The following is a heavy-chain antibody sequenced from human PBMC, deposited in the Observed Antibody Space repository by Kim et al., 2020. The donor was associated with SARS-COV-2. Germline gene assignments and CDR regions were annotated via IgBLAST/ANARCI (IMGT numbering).Heavy chain of an antibody. Sequence: ASVKVSCKASGYTFTSYGISWVRQAPGQGLEWMGWISAYNGNTNYAQKLQGRVTMTTDTSTSTAYMELRSLRSDDTAVYYCARDPGRNYDILTGYYLNNWFDPWGQGTLVTVSS. CDR3: ARDPGRNYDILTGYYLNNWFDP. D-gene: IGHD3-9*01. CDR1: GYTFTSYG. CDR2: ISAYNGNT. V-gene: IGHV1-18*04. J-gene: IGHJ5*02.